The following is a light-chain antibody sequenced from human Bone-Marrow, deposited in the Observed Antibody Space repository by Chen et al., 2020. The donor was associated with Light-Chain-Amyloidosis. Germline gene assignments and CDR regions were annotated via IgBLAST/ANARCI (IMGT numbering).Light chain of an antibody. J-gene: IGKJ3*01. CDR1: QRVSSTY. CDR3: QQYDSTPLFT. CDR2: GAS. V-gene: IGKV3-20*01. Sequence: EIVLTQSPGTLSVSPGERATLSCRASQRVSSTYLAWYQQKPGQAPRLLLYGASSRATGIPDRFRCSGSGTDFTLTISRVEPEDFAVYYCQQYDSTPLFTFGPGTKVDIK.